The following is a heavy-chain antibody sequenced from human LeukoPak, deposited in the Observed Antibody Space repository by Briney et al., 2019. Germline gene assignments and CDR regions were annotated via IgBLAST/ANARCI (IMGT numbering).Heavy chain of an antibody. J-gene: IGHJ6*03. V-gene: IGHV4-39*07. D-gene: IGHD3-3*01. Sequence: SETLSLTCTVSGGSISSSTYYWGWIRQTPGKGLEWIGSIYYRGNSYYNPSLKSRVTISVDTSKNQFSLKLSSVTAADTAVYYCARVEAYYMDVWGKGTTVTVSS. CDR3: ARVEAYYMDV. CDR1: GGSISSSTYY. CDR2: IYYRGNS.